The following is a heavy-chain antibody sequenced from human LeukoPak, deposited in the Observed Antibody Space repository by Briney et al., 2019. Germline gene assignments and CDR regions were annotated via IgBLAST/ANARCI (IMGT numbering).Heavy chain of an antibody. CDR3: ARGKGSVTYDFWSGPYLSSSYYFDY. D-gene: IGHD3-3*01. CDR1: GYTFTSYY. J-gene: IGHJ4*02. V-gene: IGHV1-46*01. CDR2: INPSGGST. Sequence: GASVTVSCKASGYTFTSYYMHWVRQAPGQGLEWMGIINPSGGSTSYAQKFQGRVTMTRDTSTSTVYMELSSLRSEDTAVYYCARGKGSVTYDFWSGPYLSSSYYFDYWGQGTLVTVSS.